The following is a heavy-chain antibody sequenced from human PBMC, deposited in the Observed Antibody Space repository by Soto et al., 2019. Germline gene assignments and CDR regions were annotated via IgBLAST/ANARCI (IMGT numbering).Heavy chain of an antibody. Sequence: SLRLSCAASGFTFSSYGMHWVRQAPGKGLEWVAVIWYDGSNKYYADSVKGRFTISRDNSKNTLYLQMNSLRAEDTAVYYCARDRWHSGYVGGWPAPNYYYYGMDVWGQGTTVTVSS. J-gene: IGHJ6*02. CDR1: GFTFSSYG. D-gene: IGHD5-12*01. CDR2: IWYDGSNK. V-gene: IGHV3-33*01. CDR3: ARDRWHSGYVGGWPAPNYYYYGMDV.